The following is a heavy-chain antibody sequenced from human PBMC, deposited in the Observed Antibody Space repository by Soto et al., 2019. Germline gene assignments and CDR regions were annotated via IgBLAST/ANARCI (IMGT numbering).Heavy chain of an antibody. J-gene: IGHJ6*02. D-gene: IGHD3-9*01. Sequence: SETLSLTCTVSGGSISSYYWSWIRQPPGKGLEWIGYIYYSGSTNYNPSLKSRVTISVDTSKNQFSLKLSSVTAADTAVYCCARAPTGSGQSMDVWGQGTTVT. CDR1: GGSISSYY. CDR2: IYYSGST. CDR3: ARAPTGSGQSMDV. V-gene: IGHV4-59*01.